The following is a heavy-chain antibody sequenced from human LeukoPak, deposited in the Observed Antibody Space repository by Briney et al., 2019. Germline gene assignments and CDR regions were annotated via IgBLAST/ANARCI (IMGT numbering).Heavy chain of an antibody. CDR1: GFTFDDYG. CDR3: VRGFRGGPFDY. CDR2: NRNGGST. V-gene: IGHV3-20*04. Sequence: GGSLRLSCAASGFTFDDYGMSWVRQAPGKGLEWVSGNRNGGSTGYAESVKGRFTISRDNAKNSLYLQMNRLRAEDTALYYCVRGFRGGPFDYWGQGTLVTVSS. D-gene: IGHD3-10*01. J-gene: IGHJ4*02.